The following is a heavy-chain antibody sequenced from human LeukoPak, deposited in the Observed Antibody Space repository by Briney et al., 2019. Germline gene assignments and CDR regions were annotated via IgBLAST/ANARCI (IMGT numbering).Heavy chain of an antibody. D-gene: IGHD3-3*01. Sequence: PGGSLRLSCAASGFTFSSYGMHWVRQAPGKGLEWVAVISYDGPNKYYADSVKGRFTISRDNSKNTVYLQMDSLRVEDTAVYYCARDLGEYDFWSGNYKGYFDYWGQGALVTVSS. CDR1: GFTFSSYG. J-gene: IGHJ4*02. CDR2: ISYDGPNK. V-gene: IGHV3-30*19. CDR3: ARDLGEYDFWSGNYKGYFDY.